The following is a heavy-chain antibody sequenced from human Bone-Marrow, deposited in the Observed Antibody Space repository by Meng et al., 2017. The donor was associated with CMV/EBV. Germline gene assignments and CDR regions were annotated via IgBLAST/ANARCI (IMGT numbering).Heavy chain of an antibody. Sequence: SGYDFNNDWIAWVRQMPGRGLEWMGIIYTSDSDTRYSPSFQGQVTISVDKSISTAYLQWTSLKTSDAAMYYCARPMGSGRTAWFEPWGQGTLVTVSS. CDR3: ARPMGSGRTAWFEP. V-gene: IGHV5-51*01. CDR1: GYDFNNDW. CDR2: IYTSDSDT. J-gene: IGHJ5*02. D-gene: IGHD1-26*01.